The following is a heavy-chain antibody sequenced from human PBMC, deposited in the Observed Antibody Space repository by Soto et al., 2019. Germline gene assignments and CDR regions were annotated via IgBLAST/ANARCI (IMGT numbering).Heavy chain of an antibody. V-gene: IGHV1-2*02. CDR3: ARDQNWEEHDAFDI. CDR2: INPNRGGT. Sequence: QVQLVQSGAEVKKPGASVKVSCKASGYTFSGYYMHWVRQAPGQGLEWMGWINPNRGGTNYAQKFQGRVTMTRDTSISTAYMELSRLRSDDTAVYYCARDQNWEEHDAFDIWGQGTMVTVSS. J-gene: IGHJ3*02. CDR1: GYTFSGYY. D-gene: IGHD7-27*01.